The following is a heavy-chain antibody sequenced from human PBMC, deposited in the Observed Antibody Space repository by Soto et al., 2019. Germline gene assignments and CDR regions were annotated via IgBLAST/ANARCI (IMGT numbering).Heavy chain of an antibody. D-gene: IGHD3-16*01. CDR2: ISYDGSSK. CDR1: GFPFSSYA. J-gene: IGHJ6*02. V-gene: IGHV3-30-3*01. Sequence: QVQLVESGGGVVQPGRSLRLSCGASGFPFSSYAMHWVRQAPGKGLEWVAVISYDGSSKYYADSVKGRFTISRDSSKHTLYLQMNILRAEDTAVYYCARDRRVTFGGEVMDVWGQGTAVTVSS. CDR3: ARDRRVTFGGEVMDV.